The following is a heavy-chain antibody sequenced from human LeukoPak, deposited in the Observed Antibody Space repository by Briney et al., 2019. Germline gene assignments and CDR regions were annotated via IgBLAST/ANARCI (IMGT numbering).Heavy chain of an antibody. CDR3: ARGGKLPHNDY. Sequence: SQTLSLTCTVSGGSISSGGYYWSWIRQHPGMGLEWIGYIYYSGSTYYNPSLKSRVTISVDTSKNQFSLKLSSVTAADTAVYYCARGGKLPHNDYWGQGTLVTVSS. V-gene: IGHV4-31*03. D-gene: IGHD1-7*01. CDR1: GGSISSGGYY. J-gene: IGHJ4*02. CDR2: IYYSGST.